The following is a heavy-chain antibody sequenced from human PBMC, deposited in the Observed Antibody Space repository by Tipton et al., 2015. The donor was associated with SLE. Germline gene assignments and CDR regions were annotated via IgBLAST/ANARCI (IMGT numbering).Heavy chain of an antibody. D-gene: IGHD4-23*01. CDR2: IYYSEST. Sequence: LRLSCTVSGGSISSYYWSWIRQPPGKGLEWIGYIYYSESTNYNPSLKSRVTISVDTSKNQFSLKLSSVTAADTAVYYCARGYGGGGAFDIWGQGTMDTVSS. CDR1: GGSISSYY. J-gene: IGHJ3*02. CDR3: ARGYGGGGAFDI. V-gene: IGHV4-59*01.